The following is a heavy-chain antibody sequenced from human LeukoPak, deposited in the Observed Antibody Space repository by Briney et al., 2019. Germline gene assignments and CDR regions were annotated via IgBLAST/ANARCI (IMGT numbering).Heavy chain of an antibody. CDR1: GYAMSSTNW. V-gene: IGHV4-28*03. CDR2: IYYSGNT. CDR3: AKDRRSSSFYYYYMDV. Sequence: SETLSLTCAVSGYAMSSTNWWGWIRQPPGKELEWIGYIYYSGNTDYNPSLKSRVIMSINTSKNQFSLKLTSVSALDTAVYYCAKDRRSSSFYYYYMDVWGKGTTVTVSS. J-gene: IGHJ6*03. D-gene: IGHD6-6*01.